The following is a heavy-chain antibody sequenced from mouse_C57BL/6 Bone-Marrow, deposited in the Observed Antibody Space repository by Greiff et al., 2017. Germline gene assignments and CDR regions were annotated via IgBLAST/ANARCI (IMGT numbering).Heavy chain of an antibody. CDR1: GYTFTGYW. D-gene: IGHD1-1*01. CDR3: ATGVITTVAEFAY. V-gene: IGHV1-9*01. Sequence: QVQLQQSGAELMKPGASVKLSCKATGYTFTGYWIEWVKQRPGHGLEWIGEILPGSGSTNYTEKFKGKATFTADTSSNTAYMQLSSLTTEDSAIYYCATGVITTVAEFAYWGQGTLVTVSA. J-gene: IGHJ3*01. CDR2: ILPGSGST.